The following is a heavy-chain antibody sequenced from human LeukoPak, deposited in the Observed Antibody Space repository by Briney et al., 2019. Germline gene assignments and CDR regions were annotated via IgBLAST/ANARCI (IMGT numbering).Heavy chain of an antibody. Sequence: GGSLRLSCAASGFTFSSYAMHWVRQAPGKGLEWVAVISYDGSNKYYADSVKGRFTISRDNSKNTLYLQMNSLRAEGTAVYYCARARGYSYDYWGQGTLVTVSS. D-gene: IGHD5-18*01. CDR1: GFTFSSYA. V-gene: IGHV3-30*04. CDR2: ISYDGSNK. CDR3: ARARGYSYDY. J-gene: IGHJ4*02.